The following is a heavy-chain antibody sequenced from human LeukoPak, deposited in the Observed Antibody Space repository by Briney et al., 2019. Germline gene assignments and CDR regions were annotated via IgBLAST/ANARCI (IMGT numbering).Heavy chain of an antibody. Sequence: SETPSLTCTVSGGSISSYYWSWIRQPPGKGLEWIGYIYYSGSTNYNPSLKSRVTISVDTSKNQFSLKLSSVTAADTAVYYCASGIAAAGTPFDYWGQGTLVTVSS. CDR3: ASGIAAAGTPFDY. D-gene: IGHD6-13*01. CDR2: IYYSGST. V-gene: IGHV4-59*01. J-gene: IGHJ4*02. CDR1: GGSISSYY.